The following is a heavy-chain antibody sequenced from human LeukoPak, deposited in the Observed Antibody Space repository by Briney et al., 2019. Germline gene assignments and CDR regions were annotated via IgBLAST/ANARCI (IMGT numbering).Heavy chain of an antibody. D-gene: IGHD5-12*01. CDR1: GYSFSDYC. CDR2: INPDSGGT. J-gene: IGHJ5*02. V-gene: IGHV1-2*02. CDR3: TREARAGNWFDP. Sequence: ASVRVSCKASGYSFSDYCIHWLRQAPGQGLEWMGWINPDSGGTNYAQKFQGRVTMTRDTSITTVYMELSRLRSDDTAVFYCTREARAGNWFDPWGQGTPVTVSA.